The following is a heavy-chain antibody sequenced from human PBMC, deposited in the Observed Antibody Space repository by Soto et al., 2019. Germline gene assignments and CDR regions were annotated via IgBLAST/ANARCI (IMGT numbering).Heavy chain of an antibody. CDR1: GFAFSNFH. CDR2: IGGAGNDI. J-gene: IGHJ6*02. CDR3: AKRFSDAWEAGMDV. V-gene: IGHV3-23*01. D-gene: IGHD1-26*01. Sequence: EMQVLESGGGLVQPVGSLRLSCAASGFAFSNFHMNWVRQAPGKGLQWVATIGGAGNDIHYADSVEGRFTVSRDNSKNTLHLQMDGLRDEDTAIYYCAKRFSDAWEAGMDVWGQGTTVTVSS.